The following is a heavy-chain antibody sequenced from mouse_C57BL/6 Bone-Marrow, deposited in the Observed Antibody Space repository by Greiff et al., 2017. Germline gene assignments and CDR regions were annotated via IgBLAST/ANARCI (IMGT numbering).Heavy chain of an antibody. Sequence: EVKVVESGGGLVKPGGSLKLSCAASGFTFSDYGMHWVRQAPEKRLEWVAYISSGSSTIYYADTVKGRFTISRDNAKNTLFLRLPSLRSDDSSLCYCARNIPYYYSMDYWGQGTSVTVSS. CDR3: ARNIPYYYSMDY. CDR1: GFTFSDYG. J-gene: IGHJ4*01. V-gene: IGHV5-17*01. CDR2: ISSGSSTI.